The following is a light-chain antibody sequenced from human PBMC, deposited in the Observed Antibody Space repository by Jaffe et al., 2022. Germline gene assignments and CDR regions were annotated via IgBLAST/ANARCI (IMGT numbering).Light chain of an antibody. J-gene: IGKJ2*01. CDR3: QKHNSGPYT. CDR2: GAS. V-gene: IGKV1-27*01. CDR1: HIISKY. Sequence: DIQMTQSPSSLSASVGDRVTITCRTSHIISKYLAWYQQKPGKVPKLLIYGASTLQPGVPSRFSGSGSVTQFTLTISSLQPEDVGTYYCQKHNSGPYTFGQGTKLEIK.